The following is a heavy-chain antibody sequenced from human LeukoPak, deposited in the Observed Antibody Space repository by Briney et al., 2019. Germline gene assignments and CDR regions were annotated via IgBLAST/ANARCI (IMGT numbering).Heavy chain of an antibody. V-gene: IGHV1-69*13. Sequence: SVKVSCKASGGTFSSYAISWVRQAPGQGLEWMGGIIPIFGTANYAQKFQGRVTITADESTSTAYMELSSLRSEDTAVYYCAKDGDYGDYSFDYWGQGTLVTVSS. D-gene: IGHD4-17*01. CDR2: IIPIFGTA. CDR3: AKDGDYGDYSFDY. J-gene: IGHJ4*02. CDR1: GGTFSSYA.